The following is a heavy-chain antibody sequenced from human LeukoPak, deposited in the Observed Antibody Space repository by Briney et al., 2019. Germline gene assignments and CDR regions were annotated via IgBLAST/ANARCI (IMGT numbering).Heavy chain of an antibody. CDR2: ISYDGSNK. Sequence: QPGGSLRLSCAASGFTFSSYGMHWVRQAPGKGLEWVAVISYDGSNKYYADSVKGRFTISRDNSKNTLYLQMNSLRAEDTAVYYCAKGTQLVPNYFDYWGQGTLVTVSS. CDR1: GFTFSSYG. CDR3: AKGTQLVPNYFDY. V-gene: IGHV3-30*18. J-gene: IGHJ4*02. D-gene: IGHD6-13*01.